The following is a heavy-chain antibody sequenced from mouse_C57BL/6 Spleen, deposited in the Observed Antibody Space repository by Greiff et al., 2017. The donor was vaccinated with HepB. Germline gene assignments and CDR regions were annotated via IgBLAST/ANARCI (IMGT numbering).Heavy chain of an antibody. CDR2: ISSGSSTI. CDR1: GFTFSDYG. J-gene: IGHJ3*01. Sequence: EVQVVESGGGLVKPGGSLKLSCAASGFTFSDYGMHWVRQAPEKGLEWVAYISSGSSTIYYADTVKGRFTISRDNAKNTLFLQMTSLRSEDTAMYYCARGLSYYDYDGFAYWGQGTLVTVSA. V-gene: IGHV5-17*01. CDR3: ARGLSYYDYDGFAY. D-gene: IGHD2-4*01.